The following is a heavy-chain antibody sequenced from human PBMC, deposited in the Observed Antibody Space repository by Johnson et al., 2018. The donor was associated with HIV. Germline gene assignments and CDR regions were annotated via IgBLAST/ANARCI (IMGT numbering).Heavy chain of an antibody. Sequence: VLLVESGGGLVQPGRSLRLSCSASGFTFDDYAMHWVRQAPGKGLEWVSGISWNSGSIGYADSVKGRFTISRDNSKNTLYLQMNSLRTEDTAMYYCAKGQSSGYPKDAFDIWGQGTMVTVSS. CDR1: GFTFDDYA. D-gene: IGHD3-22*01. CDR3: AKGQSSGYPKDAFDI. J-gene: IGHJ3*02. CDR2: ISWNSGSI. V-gene: IGHV3-9*01.